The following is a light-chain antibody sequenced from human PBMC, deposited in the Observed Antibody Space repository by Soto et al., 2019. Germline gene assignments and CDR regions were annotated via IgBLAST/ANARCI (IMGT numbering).Light chain of an antibody. CDR1: QSISSW. V-gene: IGKV1-5*03. CDR3: QQYEAYPLT. CDR2: KAS. Sequence: DIQLTQSPSTLSASVGDRVTITCRASQSISSWLAWYQQKPWKAPKLLVYKASSLESGVPSRFSGSGSGTEFTITISTLQPDDFATYYCQQYEAYPLTFGGGTKVEL. J-gene: IGKJ4*01.